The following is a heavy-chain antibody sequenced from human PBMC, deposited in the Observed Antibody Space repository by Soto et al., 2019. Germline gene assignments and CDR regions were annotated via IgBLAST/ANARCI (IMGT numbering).Heavy chain of an antibody. D-gene: IGHD4-17*01. J-gene: IGHJ6*02. V-gene: IGHV4-31*03. CDR3: ARGNKRLDYGGDYYYYGMDV. CDR1: GGSISSGGYY. CDR2: IYYSGST. Sequence: SETLCLTCTVSGGSISSGGYYWTWIRQHPGKGLEWIGYIYYSGSTYYNPSLKSRVTISIDTSKNQFSLKLSSVTAADTAVYYCARGNKRLDYGGDYYYYGMDVWGQGTTVTVSS.